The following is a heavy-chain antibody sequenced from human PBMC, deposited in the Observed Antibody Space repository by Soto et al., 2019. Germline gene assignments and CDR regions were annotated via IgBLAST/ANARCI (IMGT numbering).Heavy chain of an antibody. V-gene: IGHV1-69*13. CDR3: ARGRGYSGDDHYYYFDMTS. D-gene: IGHD5-12*01. Sequence: SVKVSCKASGGTFNNYPITWVRQAPGEGLEWMGGSIPIFGTANYAQKFQGRVTISVDESTSTAYMELSSLRSEDTAVYYCARGRGYSGDDHYYYFDMTSGAKGPRSPSP. J-gene: IGHJ6*02. CDR2: SIPIFGTA. CDR1: GGTFNNYP.